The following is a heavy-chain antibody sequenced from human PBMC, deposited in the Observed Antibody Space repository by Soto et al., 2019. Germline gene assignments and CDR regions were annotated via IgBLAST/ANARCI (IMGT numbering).Heavy chain of an antibody. Sequence: EVQLVESGGGLVQPGGSLRLSCAASGFTFSSYWMHWVRQAPGKGLVWVSRINRDGSSTSYADSVKGRFTISRDNAKNTLYLQMNSLRAEDTAVYYCARMWAVAGLYYYYGMDVWGQGTTVTVSS. J-gene: IGHJ6*02. CDR2: INRDGSST. CDR1: GFTFSSYW. D-gene: IGHD6-19*01. CDR3: ARMWAVAGLYYYYGMDV. V-gene: IGHV3-74*01.